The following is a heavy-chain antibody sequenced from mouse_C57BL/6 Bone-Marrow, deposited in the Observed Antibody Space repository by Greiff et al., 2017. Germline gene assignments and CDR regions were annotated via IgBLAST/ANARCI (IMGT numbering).Heavy chain of an antibody. Sequence: QVQLQQSGAELVKPGASVKLSCKASGYTFTEYTIHWVKQRSGQGLEWIGRFYPGSGSIKYNEKFKDKATLTADKSSSTVYMELSRLTSEGSAVYFCARHEGGGTVVATSYYFDYWGQGTTLTVSS. D-gene: IGHD1-1*01. CDR2: FYPGSGSI. CDR1: GYTFTEYT. J-gene: IGHJ2*01. V-gene: IGHV1-62-2*01. CDR3: ARHEGGGTVVATSYYFDY.